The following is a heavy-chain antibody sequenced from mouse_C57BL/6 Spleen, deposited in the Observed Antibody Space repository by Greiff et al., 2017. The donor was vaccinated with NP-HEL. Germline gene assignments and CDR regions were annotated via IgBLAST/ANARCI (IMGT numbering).Heavy chain of an antibody. CDR2: IYPGDGDT. D-gene: IGHD1-1*02. J-gene: IGHJ3*01. V-gene: IGHV1-80*01. CDR3: ARGGDYYGAY. Sequence: VQLQQSGAELVQPGASVKISCKASGYAFSSYWMNWVKQRPGKGLEWIGQIYPGDGDTNYNGKFKGKATLTADKSSSTAYMQLSSLTSEDAAVYFCARGGDYYGAYWGQGTLVTVSA. CDR1: GYAFSSYW.